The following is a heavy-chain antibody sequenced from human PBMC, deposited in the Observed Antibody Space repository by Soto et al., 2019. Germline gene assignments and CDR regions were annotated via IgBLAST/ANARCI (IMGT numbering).Heavy chain of an antibody. J-gene: IGHJ5*02. CDR2: IIHIFGTA. V-gene: IGHV1-69*01. CDR1: GGPFSSYA. Sequence: QVQLVQSGAAVKKPGSSVKVSCKASGGPFSSYAISWVRQAHGQGLEWMGGIIHIFGTANYAQKFQGRVTITADESTSTAYMELSSLRSEATAVYYCARYDSSSWSWFDPWGQGTLVTVSS. D-gene: IGHD6-13*01. CDR3: ARYDSSSWSWFDP.